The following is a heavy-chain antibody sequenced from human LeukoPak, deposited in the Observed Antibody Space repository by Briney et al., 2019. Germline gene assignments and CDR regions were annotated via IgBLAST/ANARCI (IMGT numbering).Heavy chain of an antibody. D-gene: IGHD1-26*01. CDR2: IKQDGSGK. V-gene: IGHV3-7*01. J-gene: IGHJ4*02. CDR3: ARDPDQIVGANFDY. CDR1: GFTFSCYW. Sequence: PGGSLRLSCAASGFTFSCYWMNWVRQAPGKGLEWVANIKQDGSGKYYVDSVKGRFTISRDNAKNSLYLQMNSLTAEDTAVYYCARDPDQIVGANFDYWGQGTLVSASS.